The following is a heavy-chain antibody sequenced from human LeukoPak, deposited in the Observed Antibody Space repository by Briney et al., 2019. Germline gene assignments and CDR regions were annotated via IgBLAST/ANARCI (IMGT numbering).Heavy chain of an antibody. CDR2: IYYSGST. J-gene: IGHJ2*01. D-gene: IGHD4-17*01. V-gene: IGHV4-59*12. CDR1: GGSINNYY. Sequence: ETLSLPCTVPGGSINNYYWSWIRQPPGKGLEWIGYIYYSGSTNYNPSLKSRVTISLDTSKNQFSLKLSSVTAADTAVYYCARDLRYWYFDLWGRGTLVTVSS. CDR3: ARDLRYWYFDL.